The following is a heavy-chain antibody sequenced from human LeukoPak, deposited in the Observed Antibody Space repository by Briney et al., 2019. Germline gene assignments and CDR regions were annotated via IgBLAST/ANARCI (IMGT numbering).Heavy chain of an antibody. Sequence: PETLSLTCTVSGGSISSYYWSWIRQPPGKGLEWIGYIYTSGSTNYNPSLKSRVTISVDTSKNQFSLKLSSVTAADTAVYYCAGATYYDFWSGYYHFDYWGQGTLVTVSS. D-gene: IGHD3-3*01. V-gene: IGHV4-4*09. CDR1: GGSISSYY. J-gene: IGHJ4*02. CDR2: IYTSGST. CDR3: AGATYYDFWSGYYHFDY.